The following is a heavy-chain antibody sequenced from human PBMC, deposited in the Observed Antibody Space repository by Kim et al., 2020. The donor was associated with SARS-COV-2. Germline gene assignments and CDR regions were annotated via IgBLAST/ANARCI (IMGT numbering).Heavy chain of an antibody. Sequence: SVKVSCKASGGTFSSYAISWVRQAPGQGLEWMGGIIPIFGTANYAQKFQGRVTITADESTSTAYMELSSLRSEDTAVYYCARGGDPLRYFDWLLYKRGYYGMDVWGQGTTVTVSS. J-gene: IGHJ6*02. CDR1: GGTFSSYA. CDR3: ARGGDPLRYFDWLLYKRGYYGMDV. CDR2: IIPIFGTA. D-gene: IGHD3-9*01. V-gene: IGHV1-69*13.